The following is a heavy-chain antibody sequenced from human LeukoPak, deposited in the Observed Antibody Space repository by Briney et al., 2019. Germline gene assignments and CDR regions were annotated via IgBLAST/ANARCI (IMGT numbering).Heavy chain of an antibody. Sequence: GGSLRLSCAASGLSFSDYYVSWIRQAPGKGLQGVSYISSGGDIMHYADSVKGRFTSSRDNAKNSVYLEMNGLGAEDTAVYYCATNLIGAGEYFQQWGQGTLVTVSS. CDR2: ISSGGDIM. CDR1: GLSFSDYY. CDR3: ATNLIGAGEYFQQ. J-gene: IGHJ1*01. V-gene: IGHV3-11*01. D-gene: IGHD2/OR15-2a*01.